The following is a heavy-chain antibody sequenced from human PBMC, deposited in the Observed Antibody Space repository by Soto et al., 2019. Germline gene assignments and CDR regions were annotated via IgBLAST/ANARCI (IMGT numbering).Heavy chain of an antibody. V-gene: IGHV4-4*02. CDR3: ARDGGSGWYTAYYYYCGMDV. CDR2: IYHSGST. D-gene: IGHD6-19*01. J-gene: IGHJ6*02. Sequence: QVQLQESGPGLVKPSGTLSLTCAVSGGSISSSNWWSWVHQPPGKGLEWIGEIYHSGSTNYNPSLKSRGTISGDKYKNPFSLKLSSVAAADTAVYYCARDGGSGWYTAYYYYCGMDVWGQGTTVTVSS. CDR1: GGSISSSNW.